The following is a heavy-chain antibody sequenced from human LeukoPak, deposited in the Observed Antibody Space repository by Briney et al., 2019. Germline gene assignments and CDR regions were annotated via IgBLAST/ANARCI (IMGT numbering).Heavy chain of an antibody. CDR3: ARAVDSSGYYYYYYGMDV. D-gene: IGHD3-22*01. J-gene: IGHJ6*02. CDR2: IYYSGST. Sequence: SETLSLTCTVSGGSISSYYWSWIRQPPGKGLEWIGYIYYSGSTNYNPSLKSRVTISIDTSKNQFSLKLSSVTAADTAVYYCARAVDSSGYYYYYYGMDVWGQGTTVTVSS. CDR1: GGSISSYY. V-gene: IGHV4-59*01.